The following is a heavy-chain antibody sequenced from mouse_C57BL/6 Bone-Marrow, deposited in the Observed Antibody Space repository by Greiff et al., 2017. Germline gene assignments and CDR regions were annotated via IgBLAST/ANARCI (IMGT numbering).Heavy chain of an antibody. CDR2: INPSSGYT. J-gene: IGHJ3*01. D-gene: IGHD2-12*01. CDR3: APYYTWFAY. V-gene: IGHV1-7*01. Sequence: QVQLKESGAELAKPGASVKLSCKASGYTFTSYWMHWVKQRPGQGLEWIGYINPSSGYTKYNQKFKDKDTLTADKSSSTAYMQLSSLTYEDSAVYYCAPYYTWFAYWGQGTLVTVSA. CDR1: GYTFTSYW.